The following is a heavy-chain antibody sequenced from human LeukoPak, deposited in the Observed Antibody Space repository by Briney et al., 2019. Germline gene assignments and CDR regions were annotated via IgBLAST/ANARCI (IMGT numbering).Heavy chain of an antibody. Sequence: ASVKVSCKASGYTFTGYYIHWVRQAPGQGLEWMGWINPNSGGTKYVQKFQGRVTMARDTSITTAYMQLSRLRSDDTAVYYCARSPGKSDYSDRSDYFRFDFWGRGTLVTVSS. CDR3: ARSPGKSDYSDRSDYFRFDF. J-gene: IGHJ4*02. D-gene: IGHD3-22*01. CDR1: GYTFTGYY. CDR2: INPNSGGT. V-gene: IGHV1-2*02.